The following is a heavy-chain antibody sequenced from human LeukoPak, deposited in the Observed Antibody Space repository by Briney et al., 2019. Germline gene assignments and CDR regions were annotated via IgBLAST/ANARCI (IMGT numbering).Heavy chain of an antibody. CDR2: INPNSGGT. CDR3: ASGQPPGDYDYFDY. D-gene: IGHD4-17*01. V-gene: IGHV1-2*02. Sequence: ASVKVSCKASGYTFTGYYMHWVRQAPGQGLEWMGWINPNSGGTHYAQKFQGRVTMTRDTSISTAYMELSRLRSDDTAVYYCASGQPPGDYDYFDYWGQGTLVTASS. CDR1: GYTFTGYY. J-gene: IGHJ4*02.